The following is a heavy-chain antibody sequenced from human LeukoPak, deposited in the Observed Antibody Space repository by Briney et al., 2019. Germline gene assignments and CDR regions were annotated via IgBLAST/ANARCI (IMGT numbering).Heavy chain of an antibody. J-gene: IGHJ4*02. D-gene: IGHD6-13*01. CDR2: IYSGGST. V-gene: IGHV3-66*01. CDR3: ARVSSSSWYVDY. Sequence: GGSLRLSCAASGFTVSSNYMSWVRQAPGKGLEWVSVIYSGGSTYYADSVKGRFTISRDNSKNTLYLQMNSLRAEDTAVYYCARVSSSSWYVDYWGQGTLVTVSS. CDR1: GFTVSSNY.